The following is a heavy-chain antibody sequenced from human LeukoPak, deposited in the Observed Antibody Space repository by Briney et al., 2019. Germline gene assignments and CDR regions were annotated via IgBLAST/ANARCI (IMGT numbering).Heavy chain of an antibody. CDR3: ARDSFIGLSGAFDI. V-gene: IGHV3-7*01. CDR2: IKQDGSEK. Sequence: GGSLRLSCAASGFTFSSYWMSWVRQAPGKGLEWVANIKQDGSEKYYVDSVKGRFTISRDNAKNSLYLQMNSLRAEDTAVYYCARDSFIGLSGAFDIWGQGTMVTVSS. D-gene: IGHD3-16*01. CDR1: GFTFSSYW. J-gene: IGHJ3*02.